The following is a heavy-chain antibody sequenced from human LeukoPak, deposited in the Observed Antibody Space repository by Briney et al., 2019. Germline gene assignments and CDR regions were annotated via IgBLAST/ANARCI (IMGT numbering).Heavy chain of an antibody. CDR1: GFTFSSSW. V-gene: IGHV3-7*01. Sequence: PGGSLRLSCAASGFTFSSSWMTWVRQAPGKGLEWVATIKPDGREGSYVDSVIGRFTISRDNAEKSLFLRMINLRAEDTAVYYCARDYYYDSSGYWDYYFDYWGQGTLVSVSS. D-gene: IGHD3-22*01. CDR3: ARDYYYDSSGYWDYYFDY. CDR2: IKPDGREG. J-gene: IGHJ4*02.